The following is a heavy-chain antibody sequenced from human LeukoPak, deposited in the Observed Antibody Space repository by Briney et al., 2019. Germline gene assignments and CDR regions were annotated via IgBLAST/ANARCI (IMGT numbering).Heavy chain of an antibody. J-gene: IGHJ4*02. D-gene: IGHD6-19*01. CDR3: AKDHPNAPKWYSSGWYDAPSDY. CDR1: GFTFSSYG. CDR2: IRYDGSNK. Sequence: GGSLRLSCAASGFTFSSYGMHWVRQAPGKGLEWVAFIRYDGSNKYYADSVKGRFTISRDNSKNTLYLQMNSLRAEDTAVYYCAKDHPNAPKWYSSGWYDAPSDYWGQGTLVTVSS. V-gene: IGHV3-30*02.